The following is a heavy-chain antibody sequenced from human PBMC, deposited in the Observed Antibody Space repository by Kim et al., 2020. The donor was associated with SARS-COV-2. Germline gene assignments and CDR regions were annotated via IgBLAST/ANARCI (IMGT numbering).Heavy chain of an antibody. CDR2: LSENSGSI. J-gene: IGHJ4*02. CDR3: AKQSSGWQYFDS. D-gene: IGHD6-25*01. CDR1: GFSFGDYG. Sequence: LSLTCAASGFSFGDYGMHWVRQAPGKGLEWVSGLSENSGSIGYADSVKGRFTISRDNAKNSLYLQMNSLRPEDTALYFCAKQSSGWQYFDSWGQGTL. V-gene: IGHV3-9*01.